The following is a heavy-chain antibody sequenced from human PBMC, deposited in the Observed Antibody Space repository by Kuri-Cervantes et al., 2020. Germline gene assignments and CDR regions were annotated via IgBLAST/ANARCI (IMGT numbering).Heavy chain of an antibody. V-gene: IGHV1-69*13. J-gene: IGHJ4*02. CDR3: AAPRDGSRTYYFDH. Sequence: SVKVSCKASGGTFSSYVINWVRQAPGQGLDWMGGIIPIFGTANYAQKFQGRVTITADESTTTAYMELSSLRSEDTAVYYCAAPRDGSRTYYFDHWGQGTLVTDSS. D-gene: IGHD5-24*01. CDR1: GGTFSSYV. CDR2: IIPIFGTA.